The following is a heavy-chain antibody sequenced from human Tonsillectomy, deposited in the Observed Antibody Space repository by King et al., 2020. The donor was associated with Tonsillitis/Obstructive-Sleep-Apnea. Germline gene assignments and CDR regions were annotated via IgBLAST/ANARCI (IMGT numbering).Heavy chain of an antibody. Sequence: VQLVQSGGGVVQPGRSLRLACAASGFTFSSYGMHWVRQAPGKGLEWVAVIWYDGINKYYTDSVKGRFTVSRDNSENTLYLQTNSLRAEDTAVYYCARGTYPPETLAVAGPDYWGQGTLVTVSS. V-gene: IGHV3-33*01. CDR1: GFTFSSYG. CDR3: ARGTYPPETLAVAGPDY. J-gene: IGHJ4*02. D-gene: IGHD6-19*01. CDR2: IWYDGINK.